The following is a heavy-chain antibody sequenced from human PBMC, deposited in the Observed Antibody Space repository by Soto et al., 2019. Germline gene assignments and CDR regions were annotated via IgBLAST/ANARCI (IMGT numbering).Heavy chain of an antibody. J-gene: IGHJ5*02. Sequence: GGSLRLSCAASGFTFSNAWMSWVRQAPGKGLEWVGRIKSKTDGGTTDYAAPVKGRFTISRDDSKNTLYLQMNSLKTEDTAVYYCTTDIVVMHWFDPWGQGTLVTVSS. CDR1: GFTFSNAW. D-gene: IGHD2-8*01. V-gene: IGHV3-15*01. CDR2: IKSKTDGGTT. CDR3: TTDIVVMHWFDP.